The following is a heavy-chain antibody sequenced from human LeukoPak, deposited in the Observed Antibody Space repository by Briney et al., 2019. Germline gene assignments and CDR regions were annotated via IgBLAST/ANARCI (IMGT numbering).Heavy chain of an antibody. CDR3: AKLPHHSYYYYYGMDV. CDR2: IYSGGST. V-gene: IGHV3-53*01. CDR1: GFTVSSNY. Sequence: GGSLRLSCAASGFTVSSNYMSWVRQAPGKGLEWVSVIYSGGSTYYADSVKGRFTISRDNSKNTLYLQMNSLRAEDTAVYYCAKLPHHSYYYYYGMDVWGQGTTVTVSS. J-gene: IGHJ6*02.